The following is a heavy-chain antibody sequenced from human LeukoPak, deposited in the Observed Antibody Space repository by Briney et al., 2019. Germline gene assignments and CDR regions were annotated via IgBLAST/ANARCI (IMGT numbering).Heavy chain of an antibody. CDR2: ISGSGGST. D-gene: IGHD3-16*02. Sequence: ETLSLTCTVSGGSISSYYWSWVRQAPGKGLEWVSAISGSGGSTYYADSVKGRFTISRDNSKNTLYLQMNSLRAEDTAVYYCARLSVGYWGQGTLVTVSS. J-gene: IGHJ4*02. CDR3: ARLSVGY. CDR1: GGSISSYY. V-gene: IGHV3-23*01.